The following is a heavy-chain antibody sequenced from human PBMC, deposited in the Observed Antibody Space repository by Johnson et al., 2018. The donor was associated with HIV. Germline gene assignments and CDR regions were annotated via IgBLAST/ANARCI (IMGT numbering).Heavy chain of an antibody. V-gene: IGHV3-66*01. CDR3: ARDLIVGATRGGAFDI. J-gene: IGHJ3*02. CDR1: GFTVSSNY. D-gene: IGHD1-26*01. Sequence: VQLVESGGVLVQPGGSLRLSCAASGFTVSSNYMSWVRQAPGKGLEWVSVIYSGGSTYYADSVKGRCTISRDNSKNTLYLQMNSLKVEDTAVYYCARDLIVGATRGGAFDIWGQGTMVTVSS. CDR2: IYSGGST.